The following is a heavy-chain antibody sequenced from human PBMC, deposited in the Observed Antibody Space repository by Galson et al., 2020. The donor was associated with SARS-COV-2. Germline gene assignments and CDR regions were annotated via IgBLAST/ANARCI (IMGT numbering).Heavy chain of an antibody. J-gene: IGHJ5*02. CDR1: GGSISSGAYY. D-gene: IGHD2-15*01. CDR2: IYYSGST. V-gene: IGHV4-31*03. Sequence: ASETLSLTCTVSGGSISSGAYYWSWIRQHPGKGLEWIGYIYYSGSTYYNPSLKSRVTISIDTSKNQFSLKLSSVTAADTAVYYYARASRQVVTTTRVVVNWFDPWGQGTLVTVSS. CDR3: ARASRQVVTTTRVVVNWFDP.